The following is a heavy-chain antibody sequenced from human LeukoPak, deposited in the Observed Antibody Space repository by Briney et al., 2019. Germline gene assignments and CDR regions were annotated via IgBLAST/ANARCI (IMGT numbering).Heavy chain of an antibody. CDR2: IYYSGNT. CDR3: ARVIAAAGTDY. CDR1: GGSVSSGGYY. D-gene: IGHD6-13*01. Sequence: SQTLSLTCTVSGGSVSSGGYYWSCIRQHPGKGLEWIGYIYYSGNTYYNPSLKSRVTISVDTSKNQFSLKLSSVTAADTAVYYCARVIAAAGTDYWGQGTLVAVSS. J-gene: IGHJ4*02. V-gene: IGHV4-31*03.